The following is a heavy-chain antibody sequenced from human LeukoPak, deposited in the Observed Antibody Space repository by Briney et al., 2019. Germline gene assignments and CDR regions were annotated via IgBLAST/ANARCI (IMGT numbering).Heavy chain of an antibody. D-gene: IGHD6-13*01. CDR1: GFTVSSNY. CDR3: AREQRVYYYYMDV. CDR2: IYSGGST. Sequence: PGGSLRLSCAASGFTVSSNYMSWVRQAPGKGLEWVSVIYSGGSTYYADSVKGRFTISRDNSKNTLYLQMNSLRAEDTAVYYCAREQRVYYYYMDVWGKGTTVTVSS. J-gene: IGHJ6*03. V-gene: IGHV3-53*01.